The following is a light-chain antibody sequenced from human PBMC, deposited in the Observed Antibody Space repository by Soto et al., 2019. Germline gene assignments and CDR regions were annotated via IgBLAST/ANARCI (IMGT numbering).Light chain of an antibody. CDR3: SSYTSSSTYV. J-gene: IGLJ1*01. V-gene: IGLV2-18*02. Sequence: QSVLTQPPSVSGSPGQSVAISCTGTSSDVGSYNRVSWYQQPPGTAPKLMIYDVSNRPSGVPDRFSGSKSGNTASLTISGLQAEDVADYYCSSYTSSSTYVFGTGTKSPS. CDR2: DVS. CDR1: SSDVGSYNR.